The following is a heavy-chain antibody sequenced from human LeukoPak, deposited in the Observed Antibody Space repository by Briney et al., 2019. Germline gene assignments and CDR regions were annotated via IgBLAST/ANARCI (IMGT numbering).Heavy chain of an antibody. Sequence: GGSLRLSCAASGFTFRSFSMNWVRQPPGKRLEWVSSISSSSIYMNYADSLKGRFTISRDNAKNLLYLQMNTLRAEDTAVYYCARVQCSGGRCNDAFDIWGQGTMVTVSS. V-gene: IGHV3-21*01. D-gene: IGHD2-15*01. CDR1: GFTFRSFS. CDR2: ISSSSIYM. J-gene: IGHJ3*02. CDR3: ARVQCSGGRCNDAFDI.